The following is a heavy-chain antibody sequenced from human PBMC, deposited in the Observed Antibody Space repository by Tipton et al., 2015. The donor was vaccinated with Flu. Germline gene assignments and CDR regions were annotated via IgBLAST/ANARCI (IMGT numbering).Heavy chain of an antibody. J-gene: IGHJ4*02. CDR2: TYSNGDT. CDR1: GGSISGYY. Sequence: TLSLTCTVSGGSISGYYWNWIRQSPGRGLEWIGYTYSNGDTEYNPSLKSRVTISVGTSGDHLSLKVTSVTAADTAVYYCAGYSSNWYRYWGQGALVTVSS. V-gene: IGHV4-59*04. CDR3: AGYSSNWYRY. D-gene: IGHD6-13*01.